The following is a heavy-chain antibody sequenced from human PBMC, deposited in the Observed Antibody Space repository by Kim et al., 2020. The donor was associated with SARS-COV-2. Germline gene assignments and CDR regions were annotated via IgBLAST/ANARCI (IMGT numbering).Heavy chain of an antibody. J-gene: IGHJ6*02. CDR3: AREHQLALSTYYYGMDV. V-gene: IGHV3-30*01. D-gene: IGHD2-8*01. Sequence: VKGRFTLARDNSKNTVYLQMNSLRAEDTAVYYCAREHQLALSTYYYGMDVWGQGTTVTVSS.